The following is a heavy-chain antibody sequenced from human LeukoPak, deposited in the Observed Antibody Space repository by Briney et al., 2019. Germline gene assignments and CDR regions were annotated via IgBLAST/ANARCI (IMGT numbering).Heavy chain of an antibody. CDR2: IIPIFGTA. CDR1: GGTFSSYA. Sequence: ASVKVSCKASGGTFSSYAISWVRQAPGHGLEWMGGIIPIFGTANYAQKFQGRVTITTDESTSTAYMELSSLRSEDTAVYYCASAGLVLSDYYYYYMDVWGKGTTVTVSS. J-gene: IGHJ6*03. CDR3: ASAGLVLSDYYYYYMDV. D-gene: IGHD3-10*01. V-gene: IGHV1-69*05.